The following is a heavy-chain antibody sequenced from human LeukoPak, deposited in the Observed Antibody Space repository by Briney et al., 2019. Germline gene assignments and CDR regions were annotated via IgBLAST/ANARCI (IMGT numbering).Heavy chain of an antibody. J-gene: IGHJ4*02. CDR3: ARSYVGSYPWDY. V-gene: IGHV1-18*01. CDR1: GGTFSSYA. CDR2: ISAYNGNT. Sequence: ASVKVSCKASGGTFSSYAISWVRQAPGQGLEWMGWISAYNGNTNYAQKLQGRVTMTTDTSTSTAYMELRSLRSDDTAVYYCARSYVGSYPWDYWGQGTLVTVSS. D-gene: IGHD1-26*01.